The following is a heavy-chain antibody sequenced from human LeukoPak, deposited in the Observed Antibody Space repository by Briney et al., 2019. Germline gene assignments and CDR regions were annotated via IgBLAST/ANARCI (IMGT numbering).Heavy chain of an antibody. D-gene: IGHD3-10*01. V-gene: IGHV1-2*02. Sequence: ASVKVSCKASEYTFTGYYMHWVRQAPGQGLEWMGWIYPNSGGTNYAQKFQGRVTVTRDTSISTAYMELSRLRSDDTAVYYCAREAYDSGNFRTDYYYMDVWGIGTTVTVSS. CDR3: AREAYDSGNFRTDYYYMDV. CDR1: EYTFTGYY. CDR2: IYPNSGGT. J-gene: IGHJ6*03.